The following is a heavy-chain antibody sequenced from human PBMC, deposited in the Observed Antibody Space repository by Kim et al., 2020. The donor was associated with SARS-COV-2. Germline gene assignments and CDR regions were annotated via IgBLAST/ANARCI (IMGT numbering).Heavy chain of an antibody. Sequence: GGSLRLSCAASGFTFSSYGMHWVRQAPGKGLEWVAVIWYDGSNKYYADSVKGRFTISRDNSKNTLYLQMNSLRAEDTAVYYCARFRLYDAFDIWGQGTMVTVSS. V-gene: IGHV3-33*01. CDR2: IWYDGSNK. CDR1: GFTFSSYG. CDR3: ARFRLYDAFDI. D-gene: IGHD2-2*02. J-gene: IGHJ3*02.